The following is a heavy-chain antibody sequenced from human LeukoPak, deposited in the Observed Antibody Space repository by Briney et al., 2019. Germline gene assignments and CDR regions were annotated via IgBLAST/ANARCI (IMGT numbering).Heavy chain of an antibody. CDR2: ISYTGNP. V-gene: IGHV4-59*12. CDR1: GVSMSSYY. Sequence: SETLSLTCTVSGVSMSSYYWSWIRQSPGKGLEWIGFISYTGNPNCDPSLKSRVTLSVDTSKNQFSLKLSSVTAADTAVYYCARSTPSITYYYGSGSRGRFDPWGQGTLVTVSS. CDR3: ARSTPSITYYYGSGSRGRFDP. D-gene: IGHD3-10*01. J-gene: IGHJ5*02.